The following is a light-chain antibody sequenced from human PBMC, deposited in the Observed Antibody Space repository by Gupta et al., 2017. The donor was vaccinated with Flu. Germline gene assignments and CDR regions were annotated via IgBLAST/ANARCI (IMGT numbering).Light chain of an antibody. J-gene: IGKJ1*01. V-gene: IGKV2-30*01. CDR3: MQGTHWPWT. Sequence: DVVMTQSPLSLPVTLGQPASISCRSSQSLVYKDGDTYLNWFQQRPGQSPRRLVYEVSKRDSGVPDRFSGSGSGTDFTLRISRVEAEDVGVYYCMQGTHWPWTFGQGTKVEIK. CDR1: QSLVYKDGDTY. CDR2: EVS.